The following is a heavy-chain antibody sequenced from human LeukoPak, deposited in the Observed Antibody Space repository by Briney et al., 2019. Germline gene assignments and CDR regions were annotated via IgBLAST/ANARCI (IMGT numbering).Heavy chain of an antibody. Sequence: PGGSLRLSCAASGFTFSSYSMNWVRQAPGKGLEWVSYISSSSSTIYYADSVKGRFTISRDTSKNTLYLQMNSLRAEDTAMYYCARYLGSGRNWLDPWGQGTLVTVSS. CDR1: GFTFSSYS. CDR2: ISSSSSTI. J-gene: IGHJ5*02. V-gene: IGHV3-48*01. D-gene: IGHD6-19*01. CDR3: ARYLGSGRNWLDP.